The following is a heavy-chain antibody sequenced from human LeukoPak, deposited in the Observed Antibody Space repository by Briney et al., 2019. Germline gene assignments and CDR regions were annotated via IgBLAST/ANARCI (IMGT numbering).Heavy chain of an antibody. V-gene: IGHV3-9*01. Sequence: PGRSLRLSCAASGFTFDDYAMHWVRHAPGKGLEWVSGISWNSGSIGYADSVKGRFTISRGNAKNSLYLQMNSLRSEDTAVYYCARDSPVPNSSSGYYYMDVWGKGTTVTVSS. D-gene: IGHD6-13*01. CDR1: GFTFDDYA. J-gene: IGHJ6*03. CDR2: ISWNSGSI. CDR3: ARDSPVPNSSSGYYYMDV.